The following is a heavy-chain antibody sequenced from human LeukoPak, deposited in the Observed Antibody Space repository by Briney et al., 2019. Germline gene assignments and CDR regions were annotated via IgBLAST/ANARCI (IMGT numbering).Heavy chain of an antibody. D-gene: IGHD2-21*02. CDR2: IYWDDDK. V-gene: IGHV2-5*02. CDR1: GFSLSTSGVG. J-gene: IGHJ4*02. Sequence: SGPTLVKPTQTLTLTCTFSGFSLSTSGVGVGWIRQPPGKALEWLALIYWDDDKRYSPSLKSRLTITKDTSKNQVVLTMTNMDPADTATYYCAHLAYCGGDCYTDLYYFDYWGQGTLVTVSS. CDR3: AHLAYCGGDCYTDLYYFDY.